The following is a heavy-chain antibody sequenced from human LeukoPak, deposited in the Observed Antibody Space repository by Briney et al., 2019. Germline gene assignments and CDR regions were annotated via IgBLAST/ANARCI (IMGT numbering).Heavy chain of an antibody. CDR3: ARGNRWLVFYYYGMDV. V-gene: IGHV3-48*01. CDR1: GCTFSSYS. CDR2: ISSSSSTI. Sequence: PGGSLRLSCAASGCTFSSYSMNWVRQAPGKGLEWVSYISSSSSTIYYADSVKGRFTISRDNAKNSLYLQMNSLRAEDTAVYYCARGNRWLVFYYYGMDVWGQGTTVTVSS. D-gene: IGHD6-19*01. J-gene: IGHJ6*02.